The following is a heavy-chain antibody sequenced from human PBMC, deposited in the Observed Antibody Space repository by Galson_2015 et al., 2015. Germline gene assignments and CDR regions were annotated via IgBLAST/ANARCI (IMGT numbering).Heavy chain of an antibody. CDR2: IYHSGST. V-gene: IGHV4-4*02. Sequence: TLSLTCTVSGGSISSSNWWSWVRQPPGKGLEWIGEIYHSGSTNYNPSLKSRVTISVDKSKNQFSLKLSSVTAADTAVYYCARATIVVVAAASFWFDPWGQGTLVTVSS. CDR1: GGSISSSNW. J-gene: IGHJ5*02. D-gene: IGHD2-15*01. CDR3: ARATIVVVAAASFWFDP.